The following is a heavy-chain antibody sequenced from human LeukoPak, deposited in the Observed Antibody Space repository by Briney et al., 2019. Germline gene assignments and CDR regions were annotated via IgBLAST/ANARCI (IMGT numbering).Heavy chain of an antibody. V-gene: IGHV3-23*01. CDR2: ISGSGGST. D-gene: IGHD3-16*02. CDR3: AKDLSSPDY. Sequence: PGGSLRLSCAASGFTVSSNYMSWVRQAPGKGLEWVSAISGSGGSTYYADSVKGRFTISRDDSKNTLYLQMNSLRAEDTAVYYCAKDLSSPDYCGQGTLVTVSS. CDR1: GFTVSSNY. J-gene: IGHJ4*02.